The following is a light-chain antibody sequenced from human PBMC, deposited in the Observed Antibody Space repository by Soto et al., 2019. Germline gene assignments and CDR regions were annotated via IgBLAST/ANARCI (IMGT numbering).Light chain of an antibody. CDR1: QSISSW. CDR2: DAS. V-gene: IGKV1-5*01. CDR3: QQYNSYSVT. J-gene: IGKJ1*01. Sequence: DIQMTQSPSTLSASVGDRVTITCRASQSISSWLAWYQQKPGKAPKLLIYDASSLESGVPSRFSGSGSGTEFTLTISSLQPDDFATYYCQQYNSYSVTFGQGTKVVIK.